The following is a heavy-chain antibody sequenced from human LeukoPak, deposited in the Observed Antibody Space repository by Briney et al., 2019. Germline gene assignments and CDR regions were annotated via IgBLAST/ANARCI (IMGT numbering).Heavy chain of an antibody. CDR3: ARESVYYYDSSGSNPFDY. CDR2: IYNSGST. J-gene: IGHJ4*02. Sequence: SETLSLTCTVSGGSISSYYWSWIRQPPGKGLEWIGYIYNSGSTYYNPSLKSRVTISVDTSQNQFSLKLNSVTAADTAVYYCARESVYYYDSSGSNPFDYWGQGTLVTVSS. D-gene: IGHD3-22*01. CDR1: GGSISSYY. V-gene: IGHV4-59*12.